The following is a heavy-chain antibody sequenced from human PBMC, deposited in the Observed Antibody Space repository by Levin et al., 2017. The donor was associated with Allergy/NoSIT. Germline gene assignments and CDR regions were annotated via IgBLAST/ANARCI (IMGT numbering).Heavy chain of an antibody. J-gene: IGHJ5*02. CDR3: ARDLFLGQWLVLGFDP. Sequence: LSLPCAASGFTFRSYSMNWVRQAPGKGLEWVSYISSSSSTIYYADSVKGRFTISRDNAKNSLYLQMNSLRDEDTAVYYCARDLFLGQWLVLGFDPWGQGTLVTVSS. D-gene: IGHD6-19*01. CDR2: ISSSSSTI. V-gene: IGHV3-48*02. CDR1: GFTFRSYS.